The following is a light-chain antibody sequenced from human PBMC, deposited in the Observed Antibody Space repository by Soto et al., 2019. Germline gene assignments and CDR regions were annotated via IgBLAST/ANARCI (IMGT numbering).Light chain of an antibody. CDR1: SSDVGGYNY. CDR3: SSYTSRSIWV. Sequence: QFALTQPASVSGSPRQSITVSCTGTSSDVGGYNYVSWYQQHPGKAPKLMIYEVTNRPSGVSHRFSGSKSGNTASLTISGLQAEDEADYYCSSYTSRSIWVFGGGTKVTVL. J-gene: IGLJ3*02. CDR2: EVT. V-gene: IGLV2-14*01.